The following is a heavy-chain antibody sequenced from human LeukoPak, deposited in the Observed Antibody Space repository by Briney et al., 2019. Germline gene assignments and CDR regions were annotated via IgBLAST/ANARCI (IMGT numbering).Heavy chain of an antibody. V-gene: IGHV4-59*08. Sequence: SETLSLTCTVSGASISSYYWSWIRQPPGKGLEWIGYIYYSGYTNYNPSLKSRVTISVDTSKNQFSLKLSSVTAADTAVYYCARRYYTNGVYYYDYWGQGTLVTAAS. D-gene: IGHD2-8*01. J-gene: IGHJ4*02. CDR1: GASISSYY. CDR2: IYYSGYT. CDR3: ARRYYTNGVYYYDY.